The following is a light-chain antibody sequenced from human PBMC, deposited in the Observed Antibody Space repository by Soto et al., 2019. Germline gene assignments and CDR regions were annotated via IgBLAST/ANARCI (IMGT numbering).Light chain of an antibody. CDR1: SSDVGGYNY. CDR2: DVS. V-gene: IGLV2-14*01. Sequence: QSALTQPASVSGSPGQSITLSCTGTSSDVGGYNYVSWYQQHPGKAPKLMIYDVSTRPSGVSNRFSGSKSGNTASLTISGLQAEDEAGYYCSSYTSSSTLVFGGGTKVTVL. CDR3: SSYTSSSTLV. J-gene: IGLJ2*01.